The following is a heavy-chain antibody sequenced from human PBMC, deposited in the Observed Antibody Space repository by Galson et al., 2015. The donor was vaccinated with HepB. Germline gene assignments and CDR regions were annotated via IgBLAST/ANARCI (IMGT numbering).Heavy chain of an antibody. CDR3: ARDWADYGGNLGRFDY. CDR1: GFTFSSYS. CDR2: ISSSSSTI. V-gene: IGHV3-48*04. Sequence: SLRLSCAASGFTFSSYSMNWVRQAPGKGLEWVSYISSSSSTIYYADSVKGRFTISRDNAKNSLYLQMNSLRAEDTAVYYCARDWADYGGNLGRFDYWGQGTLVTVSS. D-gene: IGHD4-23*01. J-gene: IGHJ4*02.